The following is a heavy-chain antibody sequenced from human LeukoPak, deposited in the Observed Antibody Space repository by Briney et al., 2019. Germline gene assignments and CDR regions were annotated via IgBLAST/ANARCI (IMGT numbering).Heavy chain of an antibody. CDR2: IQTDGNTN. J-gene: IGHJ4*02. CDR1: GFTFSNYG. CDR3: AREESSLVLGGLAY. V-gene: IGHV3-30*02. D-gene: IGHD6-13*01. Sequence: GGSLRLSCAASGFTFSNYGIHWVRQAPGKGLEWVTFIQTDGNTNYYADSVRGRFTISRDNSKNTVSLQMNSLRAEDTAVYYCAREESSLVLGGLAYWGQGTLVTVSS.